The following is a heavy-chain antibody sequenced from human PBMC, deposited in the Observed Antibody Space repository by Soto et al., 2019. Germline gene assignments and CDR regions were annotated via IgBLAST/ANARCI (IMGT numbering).Heavy chain of an antibody. D-gene: IGHD5-18*01. J-gene: IGHJ2*01. V-gene: IGHV4-31*03. CDR3: ARAPSVTGYPAPWGYFDL. Sequence: SETLSLTCTVSGASINSGDYFWTWIRQHPGKGLESIGYIYYSGTTYYIPSLKSRLTISLDTSKNRFSLNLSSVTAADTAVYYCARAPSVTGYPAPWGYFDLWGRGTLVTVSS. CDR2: IYYSGTT. CDR1: GASINSGDYF.